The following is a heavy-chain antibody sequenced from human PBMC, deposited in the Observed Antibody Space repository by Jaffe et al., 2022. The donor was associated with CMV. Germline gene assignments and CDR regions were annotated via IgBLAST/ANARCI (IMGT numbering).Heavy chain of an antibody. J-gene: IGHJ6*02. CDR1: GFTFSSYA. Sequence: EVQLLESGGGLVQPGGSLRLSCAASGFTFSSYAMSWVRQAPGKGLEWVSAISGSGGSTYYADSVKGRFTISRDNSKNTLYLQMNSLRAEDTAVYYCAKGDHDFWSGPEPYYYYYGMDVWGQGTTVTVSS. D-gene: IGHD3-3*01. CDR2: ISGSGGST. CDR3: AKGDHDFWSGPEPYYYYYGMDV. V-gene: IGHV3-23*01.